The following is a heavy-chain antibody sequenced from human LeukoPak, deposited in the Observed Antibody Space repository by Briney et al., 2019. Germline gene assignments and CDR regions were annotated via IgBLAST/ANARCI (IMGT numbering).Heavy chain of an antibody. J-gene: IGHJ3*02. V-gene: IGHV3-53*01. Sequence: QPGGSLGLSCAASGFTVSSNYMGWVRQAPGKGLEWVSVIYGGGSTYYADSVKGRFTISRDSSKNTLYLQMNRLRAEDTAIYYCARGAGVVVIHAFDIWGQGTMATVSS. CDR2: IYGGGST. CDR3: ARGAGVVVIHAFDI. D-gene: IGHD3-22*01. CDR1: GFTVSSNY.